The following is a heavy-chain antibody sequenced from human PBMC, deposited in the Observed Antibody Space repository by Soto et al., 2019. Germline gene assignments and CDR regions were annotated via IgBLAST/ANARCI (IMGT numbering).Heavy chain of an antibody. CDR3: ARVYSSGWYFDY. CDR2: IYYSGST. CDR1: GGSVSSGSYY. V-gene: IGHV4-61*01. Sequence: QVQLQESGPGLVKPSETLSLTCTVSGGSVSSGSYYWSWIRQPPGKGLEWIGYIYYSGSTNYNPSLNSRVTISVDTSKNQFSLKLSSVTAADTAVYYCARVYSSGWYFDYWGQGTLVTVSS. D-gene: IGHD6-19*01. J-gene: IGHJ4*02.